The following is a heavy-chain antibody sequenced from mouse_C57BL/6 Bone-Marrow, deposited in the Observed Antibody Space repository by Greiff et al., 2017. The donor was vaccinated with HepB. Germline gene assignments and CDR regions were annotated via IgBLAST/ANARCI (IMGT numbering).Heavy chain of an antibody. Sequence: QVQLQQPGAELVMPGASVKLSCKASGYTFTSYWMHWVKQRPGQGLEWIGEIDPSDSYTNYNQKFKGKSTLTADKSSSTAYMQLSSLTSEDSAVYYYARERAYYYGSNAYIDVWGTGTTVTVTS. CDR3: ARERAYYYGSNAYIDV. CDR1: GYTFTSYW. D-gene: IGHD1-1*01. J-gene: IGHJ1*03. V-gene: IGHV1-69*01. CDR2: IDPSDSYT.